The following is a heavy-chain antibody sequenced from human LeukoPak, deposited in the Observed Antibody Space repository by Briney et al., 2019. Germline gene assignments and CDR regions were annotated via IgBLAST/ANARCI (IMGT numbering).Heavy chain of an antibody. V-gene: IGHV3-9*01. Sequence: PGGSLRLSCAASGFTFDDYAMHWVRQAPGKGLEWVSGISWSSGSIGYADSVKGRFTISRDNAKNSLYLQMNSLRAEDTALYYCAKVGGIPVDPYFDYWGQGTLVTVSS. D-gene: IGHD6-19*01. CDR2: ISWSSGSI. CDR3: AKVGGIPVDPYFDY. CDR1: GFTFDDYA. J-gene: IGHJ4*02.